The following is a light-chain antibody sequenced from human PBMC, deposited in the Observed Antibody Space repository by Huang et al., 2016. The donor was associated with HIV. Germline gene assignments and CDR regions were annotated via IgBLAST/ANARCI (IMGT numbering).Light chain of an antibody. V-gene: IGKV3-11*01. J-gene: IGKJ4*01. CDR2: DAS. CDR3: QQRSNWRLT. Sequence: EIVLTQSPATLSLSPGERATLSCRASQSVSSYLTWYQQKPCQAPRLLIYDASNRATGIPARFSGSGAGTDFTLTISSLEPEDFAVYYCQQRSNWRLTFGGGTKVEIK. CDR1: QSVSSY.